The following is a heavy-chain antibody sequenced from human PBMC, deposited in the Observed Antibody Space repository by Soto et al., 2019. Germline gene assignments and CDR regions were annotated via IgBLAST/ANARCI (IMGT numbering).Heavy chain of an antibody. CDR1: GFTFSSYA. D-gene: IGHD6-13*01. CDR3: AKDHIGGSSWHPPYFDY. V-gene: IGHV3-23*01. J-gene: IGHJ4*02. Sequence: EVQLLESGGGLVQPGGSLRLSCAASGFTFSSYAMSWVRQAPGKGLEWVSAISGSGGSTYYADSVKGRFTISRDNSKNTLDQQMNSLRAEDTAVYYCAKDHIGGSSWHPPYFDYWGQGTLVTVSS. CDR2: ISGSGGST.